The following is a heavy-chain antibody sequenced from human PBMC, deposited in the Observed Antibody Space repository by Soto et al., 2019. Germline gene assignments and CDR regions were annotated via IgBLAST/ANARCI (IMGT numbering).Heavy chain of an antibody. D-gene: IGHD3-3*01. V-gene: IGHV4-59*08. CDR1: GGSISSYY. Sequence: SETLSLTCTVSGGSISSYYWSWIRQPPGKGLEWIGYIYYSGSTNYNPSLKSRITISVDTSKNQFSLKLSSVTAADTAVYYCAGYYDFWSGYPNAFDIWGQGTMVTVSS. CDR3: AGYYDFWSGYPNAFDI. CDR2: IYYSGST. J-gene: IGHJ3*02.